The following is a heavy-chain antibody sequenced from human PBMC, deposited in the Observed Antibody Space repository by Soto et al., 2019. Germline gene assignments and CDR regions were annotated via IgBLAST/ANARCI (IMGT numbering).Heavy chain of an antibody. J-gene: IGHJ5*02. CDR3: ARVVAARPEYNWFDP. CDR1: GYTFTVYY. V-gene: IGHV1-2*04. CDR2: INPNSGGT. Sequence: ASVKVSCKASGYTFTVYYMHWVRQAPGQGLEWMGWINPNSGGTNYAQKFQGWVTMTRDTSISTAYMELSRLRSDDTAVYYCARVVAARPEYNWFDPWGQGTLVTVSS. D-gene: IGHD6-6*01.